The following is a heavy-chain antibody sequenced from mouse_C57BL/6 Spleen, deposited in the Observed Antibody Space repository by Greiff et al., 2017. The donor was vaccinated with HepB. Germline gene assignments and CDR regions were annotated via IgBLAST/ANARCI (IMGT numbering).Heavy chain of an antibody. Sequence: VQLQQSGPELVKPGASVKMSCKASGYTFTDYNMHWVKQSHGKSLEWIGYINPNNGGTSYNQKFKGKATLTVNKSSSTAYMELRSLTSEDSAVYYCAREGPRIYYDYDRFAYWGQGTLVTVSA. J-gene: IGHJ3*01. CDR2: INPNNGGT. V-gene: IGHV1-22*01. D-gene: IGHD2-4*01. CDR1: GYTFTDYN. CDR3: AREGPRIYYDYDRFAY.